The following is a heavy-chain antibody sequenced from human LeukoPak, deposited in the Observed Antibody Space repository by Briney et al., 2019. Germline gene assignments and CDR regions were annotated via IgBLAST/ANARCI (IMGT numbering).Heavy chain of an antibody. D-gene: IGHD3-3*01. CDR3: ARTSALGALRFLEWPEYFQH. CDR1: GGSISSYY. CDR2: IYYSGST. V-gene: IGHV4-59*01. J-gene: IGHJ1*01. Sequence: SETLSLTCTVSGGSISSYYWSWIRQPPGKGLEWIGYIYYSGSTNYNPSLKSRVTISVDTSKNQFPLKLSSVTAADTAVYYCARTSALGALRFLEWPEYFQHWGQGTLVTVSS.